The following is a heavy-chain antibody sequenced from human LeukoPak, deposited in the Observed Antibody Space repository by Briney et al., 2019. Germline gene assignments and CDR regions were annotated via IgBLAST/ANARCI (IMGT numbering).Heavy chain of an antibody. CDR1: GGSFSGYY. Sequence: SETLSLTCAVYGGSFSGYYWSWIRQPPGKGLEWIGEINHSGSTNYNPSLKSRVTISVDTSKNQFSLKLSSVTAADTAVYYCARRRESRGIAAAGTGYNWFDPWGQGTLVTVSS. V-gene: IGHV4-34*01. CDR2: INHSGST. J-gene: IGHJ5*02. CDR3: ARRRESRGIAAAGTGYNWFDP. D-gene: IGHD6-13*01.